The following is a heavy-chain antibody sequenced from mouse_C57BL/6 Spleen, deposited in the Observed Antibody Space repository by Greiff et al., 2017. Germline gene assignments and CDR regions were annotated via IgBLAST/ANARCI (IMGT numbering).Heavy chain of an antibody. Sequence: VQLQQPGAELVKPGASVKLSCKASGYTFTSYWMHWVKQRPGQGLEWIGMIHPNSGSTNYNEKFKSKATLTVDKSSSTAYMQLSSLTSEDSAVYYCASPFITTLVGDYWGQGTTLTVSS. J-gene: IGHJ2*01. CDR1: GYTFTSYW. V-gene: IGHV1-64*01. D-gene: IGHD1-1*01. CDR3: ASPFITTLVGDY. CDR2: IHPNSGST.